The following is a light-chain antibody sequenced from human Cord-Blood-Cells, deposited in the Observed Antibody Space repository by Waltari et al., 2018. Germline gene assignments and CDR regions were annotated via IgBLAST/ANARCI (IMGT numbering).Light chain of an antibody. CDR3: CSYAGSSTWV. Sequence: QSALTQPASVSGSPGQSITISCTGTSSDVGSYNPFSWYQQPPGKAPKLMIYEGSKRPSGVSNRFSGSKSGNTASLTISGLQAEDEADYYCCSYAGSSTWVFGGGTKLTVL. CDR1: SSDVGSYNP. J-gene: IGLJ3*02. V-gene: IGLV2-23*01. CDR2: EGS.